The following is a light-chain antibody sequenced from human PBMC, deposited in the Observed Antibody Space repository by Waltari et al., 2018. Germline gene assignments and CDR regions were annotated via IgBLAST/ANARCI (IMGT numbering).Light chain of an antibody. J-gene: IGKJ4*01. CDR1: QSVGNN. V-gene: IGKV3-15*01. CDR2: VAS. CDR3: QQYDNWPPLT. Sequence: EVVMTQSPATLSVSPGERVNLFCRASQSVGNNVAWYQQKPGQAPRLLIYVASTRATGVPDRFSGSGSGTEFTLTVTSLQSEDFAVYYCQQYDNWPPLTFGGGTKVDLK.